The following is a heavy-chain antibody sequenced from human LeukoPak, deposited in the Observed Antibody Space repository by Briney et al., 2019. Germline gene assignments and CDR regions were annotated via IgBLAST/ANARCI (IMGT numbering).Heavy chain of an antibody. V-gene: IGHV3-66*01. CDR3: ARGRTVMVPDY. Sequence: PGGSLRLSCAASGFAVSSNYMSWVRQAPGKGLEWVSVIHSGGSTYYADSVKGRFTISRDNSKNTLYLQMNSLRAEDTAVYYCARGRTVMVPDYWGQGTLVTVSS. J-gene: IGHJ4*02. CDR1: GFAVSSNY. CDR2: IHSGGST. D-gene: IGHD5-18*01.